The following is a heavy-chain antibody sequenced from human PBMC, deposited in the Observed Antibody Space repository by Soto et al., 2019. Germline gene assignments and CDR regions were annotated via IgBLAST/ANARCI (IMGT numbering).Heavy chain of an antibody. CDR3: ARSRGSSWYPIDY. CDR1: GGTFSSYA. V-gene: IGHV1-69*13. CDR2: IIPIFGTA. Sequence: GASVKVSCKASGGTFSSYAISWVRQAPGQGLEWMGGIIPIFGTANYAQKFQGRVTIAADESTSTAYMELSSLRSEDTAVYYCARSRGSSWYPIDYWGQGTLVTVSS. J-gene: IGHJ4*02. D-gene: IGHD6-13*01.